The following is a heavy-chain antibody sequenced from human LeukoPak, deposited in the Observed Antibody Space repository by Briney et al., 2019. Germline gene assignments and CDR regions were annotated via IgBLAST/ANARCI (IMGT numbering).Heavy chain of an antibody. CDR3: ARGGRSYDSSGYYPTDY. CDR1: GYTFTSYG. V-gene: IGHV1-18*01. CDR2: ISGYNGNT. D-gene: IGHD3-22*01. J-gene: IGHJ4*02. Sequence: GASVKVSCKASGYTFTSYGISWVRQAPGQGLEWMGWISGYNGNTKYAQKFQGRLTMTTDTSTSTAYMELRSLRSDDTAVYYCARGGRSYDSSGYYPTDYWGQGTLSPSPQ.